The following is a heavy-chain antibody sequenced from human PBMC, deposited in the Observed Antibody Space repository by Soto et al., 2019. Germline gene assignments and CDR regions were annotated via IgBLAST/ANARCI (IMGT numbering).Heavy chain of an antibody. CDR3: ARERLYCSSTSCRTFYMDV. D-gene: IGHD2-2*01. J-gene: IGHJ6*03. V-gene: IGHV4-34*01. CDR2: INHSGST. Sequence: PSETLSLTCAVYGGSFSGYYWSWIRQPPGKGLEWIGEINHSGSTNYNPSLKSRVTISVDTSKNQFSLKLSSVTAADTAVYYCARERLYCSSTSCRTFYMDVWGKGTTVTVSS. CDR1: GGSFSGYY.